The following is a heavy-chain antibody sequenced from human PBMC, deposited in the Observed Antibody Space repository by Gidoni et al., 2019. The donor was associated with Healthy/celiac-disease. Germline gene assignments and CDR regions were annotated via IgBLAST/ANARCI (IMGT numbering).Heavy chain of an antibody. CDR2: MNWNGGST. D-gene: IGHD6-19*01. J-gene: IGHJ4*02. V-gene: IGHV3-20*01. Sequence: EVQLVESGGGVVRTGGSLRLSCGASACHCDDDGMSWVRQAPGKGLEWFSGMNWNGGSTGYADSVKVRFTISSDNAKNSLYLQMNSLRADDTALYHCARDSYSSGLQAPLDYWGQGTLVTVSS. CDR3: ARDSYSSGLQAPLDY. CDR1: ACHCDDDG.